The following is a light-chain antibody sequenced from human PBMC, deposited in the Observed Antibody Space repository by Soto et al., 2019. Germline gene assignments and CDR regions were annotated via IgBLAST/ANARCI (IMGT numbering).Light chain of an antibody. V-gene: IGKV3-15*01. CDR1: QGVTTN. CDR2: DVS. J-gene: IGKJ3*01. Sequence: EIVMTQSPATLSVSPGERATLSCRAGQGVTTNFAWYQQKSGQSPRLLIYDVSTRATGVPARFSGTGSETDFTLTISRLEPEDFAVYYCQQYGGSPFTFGPGTKVDIK. CDR3: QQYGGSPFT.